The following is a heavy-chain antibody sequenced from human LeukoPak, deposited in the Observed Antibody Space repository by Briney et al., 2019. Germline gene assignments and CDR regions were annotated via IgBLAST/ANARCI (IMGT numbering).Heavy chain of an antibody. V-gene: IGHV4-34*01. CDR3: ARHRAYSGYSRGVDY. CDR2: INHSGST. D-gene: IGHD5-12*01. CDR1: GGSFSGYY. J-gene: IGHJ4*02. Sequence: PSETLSLTCAVYGGSFSGYYWSWIRQPPGKGLEWIGEINHSGSTNYNPSLKSRVTISVDTSKNQFSLKLSSVTAADTAVYYCARHRAYSGYSRGVDYWGQGTLVTVSS.